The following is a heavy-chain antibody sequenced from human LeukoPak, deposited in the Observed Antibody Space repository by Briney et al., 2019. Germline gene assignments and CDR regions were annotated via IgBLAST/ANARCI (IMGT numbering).Heavy chain of an antibody. V-gene: IGHV4-59*01. J-gene: IGHJ4*02. Sequence: SETLSLTCTGSGGSISSYYWSWIRQPPGEGLECIRYIYYSGSTNYSPSLKSRVTISVDTSKNQFSLKLSSVTAADAAVYHCARGLGYYDSSVGYWGQGTLVTVSS. D-gene: IGHD3-22*01. CDR2: IYYSGST. CDR3: ARGLGYYDSSVGY. CDR1: GGSISSYY.